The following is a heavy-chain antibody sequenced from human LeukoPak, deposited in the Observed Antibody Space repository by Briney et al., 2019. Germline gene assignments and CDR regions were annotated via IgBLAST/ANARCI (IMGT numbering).Heavy chain of an antibody. CDR2: IYYSGST. Sequence: PSETLSLTCTVSGGSISRYYWSWIRQPPGKGLEWIGYIYYSGSTNYNPSLKSRVTISLDTSKNQFSLKLSSVTAADTAVYYCARRDWGYYYTMDVWGQGTTVTVSS. V-gene: IGHV4-59*01. CDR3: ARRDWGYYYTMDV. D-gene: IGHD3/OR15-3a*01. J-gene: IGHJ6*02. CDR1: GGSISRYY.